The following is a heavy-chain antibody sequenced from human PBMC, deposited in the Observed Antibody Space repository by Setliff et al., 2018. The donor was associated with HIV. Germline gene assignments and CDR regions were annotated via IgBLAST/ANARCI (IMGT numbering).Heavy chain of an antibody. V-gene: IGHV1-46*01. D-gene: IGHD3-22*01. CDR1: GGIFSSYA. Sequence: GASVKVSCKASGGIFSSYAISWVRQGPGQGLEWVGIMNPSGGSTTYAQKFQDRVTMTRDTSTSTGYMELRSLRSEDTAVYYCARGSDASGYYPIYYYYGMDVWGQGTTVTVSS. CDR2: MNPSGGST. CDR3: ARGSDASGYYPIYYYYGMDV. J-gene: IGHJ6*02.